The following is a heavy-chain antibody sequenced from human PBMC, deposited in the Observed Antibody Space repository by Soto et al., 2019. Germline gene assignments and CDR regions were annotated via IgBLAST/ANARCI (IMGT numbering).Heavy chain of an antibody. Sequence: GFPGLSCAASGFTFIAYTINWVGQAPGKGLEWVSSISSSSSYIYYADSVKGRFTISRDNAKNSLYLQMNSLRAEDTAVYYCARENDRVVVAANFDYWGQGTLVTVSS. CDR1: GFTFIAYT. J-gene: IGHJ4*02. D-gene: IGHD2-15*01. V-gene: IGHV3-21*01. CDR2: ISSSSSYI. CDR3: ARENDRVVVAANFDY.